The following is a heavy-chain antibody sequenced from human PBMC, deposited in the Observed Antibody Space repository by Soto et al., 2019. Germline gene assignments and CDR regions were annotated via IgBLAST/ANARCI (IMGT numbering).Heavy chain of an antibody. Sequence: SETLSLTCTVSGGSISSSSYYWGWIRQPPGKGLEWIGSIYYSGSTYYNPSLKSRVTISVDTSKNQFSLKLSSVTAADTAVYYCARCYLQFGWFDPWGQGTLVTVSS. CDR3: ARCYLQFGWFDP. CDR2: IYYSGST. D-gene: IGHD3-10*01. CDR1: GGSISSSSYY. J-gene: IGHJ5*02. V-gene: IGHV4-39*01.